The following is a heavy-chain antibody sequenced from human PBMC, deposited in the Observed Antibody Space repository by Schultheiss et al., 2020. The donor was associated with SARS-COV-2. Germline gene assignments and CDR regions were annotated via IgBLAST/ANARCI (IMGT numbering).Heavy chain of an antibody. Sequence: SETLSLTCTVSAGSISSGGYYWSWIRQHPGKGLEWIGYIYYSGDTSYNPSLKSRVTISGDTSKNQFSLKMSSVTAADTAVYYCARGYRYFYYAMDVWGQGTTVTVSS. J-gene: IGHJ6*02. CDR2: IYYSGDT. D-gene: IGHD5-18*01. CDR1: AGSISSGGYY. CDR3: ARGYRYFYYAMDV. V-gene: IGHV4-31*03.